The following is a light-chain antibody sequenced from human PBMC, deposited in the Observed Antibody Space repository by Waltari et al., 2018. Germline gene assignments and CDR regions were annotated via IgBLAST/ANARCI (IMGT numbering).Light chain of an antibody. CDR2: LGS. V-gene: IGKV2-28*01. Sequence: IGMPQSPLSLAVHPGKPASISCRSSHSLQHFNGNNYLDWYLQKPRQPPQLLIYLGSTRASGVPDRFSGRGSGTYFTVKISRVEAEDVGVYYCMQGLQTPWTFGQGTKVEIK. J-gene: IGKJ1*01. CDR3: MQGLQTPWT. CDR1: HSLQHFNGNNY.